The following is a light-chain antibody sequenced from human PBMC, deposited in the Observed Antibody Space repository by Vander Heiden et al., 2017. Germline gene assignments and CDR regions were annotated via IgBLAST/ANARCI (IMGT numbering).Light chain of an antibody. CDR3: SAWDNSLNAWV. Sequence: QSVLTQPPSASGTTGQRVTISCSGSSSNIGSRTVNWYQHLPGTAPKLLIYSNNQRPSGVPDRISASKSGTSASLAVSGLQSEDEADYYCSAWDNSLNAWVFGGGTKLTVL. V-gene: IGLV1-44*01. CDR2: SNN. J-gene: IGLJ3*02. CDR1: SSNIGSRT.